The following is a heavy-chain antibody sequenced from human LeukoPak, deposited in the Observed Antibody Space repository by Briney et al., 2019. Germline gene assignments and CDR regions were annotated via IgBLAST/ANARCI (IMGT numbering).Heavy chain of an antibody. J-gene: IGHJ2*01. D-gene: IGHD3-22*01. CDR3: ARGVTMIVVVIHDWYFDL. V-gene: IGHV4-39*01. Sequence: KPSETLSLTCTISGGSISSSSYYWGWIRQPPGKGLEWIGSIYYTRSTYYNPSLKSRVTISVDTSKNQFFLKLTSVTAADTAVYYCARGVTMIVVVIHDWYFDLWGRGTLVTVSS. CDR2: IYYTRST. CDR1: GGSISSSSYY.